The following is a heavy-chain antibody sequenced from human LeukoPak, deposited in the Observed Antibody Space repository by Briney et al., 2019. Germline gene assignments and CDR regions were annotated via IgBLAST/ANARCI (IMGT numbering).Heavy chain of an antibody. V-gene: IGHV1-69*02. CDR1: GDTFSSYT. J-gene: IGHJ4*02. CDR2: IIPILGIA. Sequence: SVKVSCKASGDTFSSYTISWVRQAPGQGLEWVGRIIPILGIANYAQKFQGRVTITADKSTSTAYMELSSLRSEDTAVYYCASVIRYAAGEEEYWGQGTLVTVSS. CDR3: ASVIRYAAGEEEY. D-gene: IGHD2-2*01.